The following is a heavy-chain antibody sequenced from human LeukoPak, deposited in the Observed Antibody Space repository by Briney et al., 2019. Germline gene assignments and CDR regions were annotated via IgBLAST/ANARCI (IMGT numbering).Heavy chain of an antibody. D-gene: IGHD5-24*01. CDR1: GFTFSSYS. Sequence: PGGSLRLSCAASGFTFSSYSMNWVRQAPGKGLEWVAVISYDGNNKYYADSVKGRFTISRDNSKNTLYLQMNSLRAEDTAVYYCAREAQRADYYYMDVWGKGTTVTVSS. CDR2: ISYDGNNK. CDR3: AREAQRADYYYMDV. J-gene: IGHJ6*03. V-gene: IGHV3-30*03.